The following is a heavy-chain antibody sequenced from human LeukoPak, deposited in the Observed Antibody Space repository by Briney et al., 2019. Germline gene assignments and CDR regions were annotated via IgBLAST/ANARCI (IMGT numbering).Heavy chain of an antibody. V-gene: IGHV3-7*01. CDR3: ARDRAYCSSTSCYHYYYYYYMDV. Sequence: GGSLRLSCAASGFTFSSYWMSWVRQAPGKGLEWVANIKQDGSEKYYVDSVKGRFTISRDNAKNSLYPQMNSLRAEDTAVYYCARDRAYCSSTSCYHYYYYYYMDVWGKGTTVTVSS. CDR1: GFTFSSYW. J-gene: IGHJ6*03. CDR2: IKQDGSEK. D-gene: IGHD2-2*01.